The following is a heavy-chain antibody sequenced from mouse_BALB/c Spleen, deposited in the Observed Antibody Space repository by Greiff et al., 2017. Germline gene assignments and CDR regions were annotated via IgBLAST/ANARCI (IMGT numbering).Heavy chain of an antibody. J-gene: IGHJ2*01. CDR1: GFTFSSYA. D-gene: IGHD2-3*01. V-gene: IGHV5-9-3*01. CDR3: ARRDGYVDY. CDR2: ISSGGSYT. Sequence: EVNVVESGGGLVKPGGSLKLSCAASGFTFSSYAMSWVRQTPEKRLEWVATISSGGSYTYYPDSVKGRFTISRDNAKNTLYLQMSSLRSEDTAMYYCARRDGYVDYWGQGTTLTVSS.